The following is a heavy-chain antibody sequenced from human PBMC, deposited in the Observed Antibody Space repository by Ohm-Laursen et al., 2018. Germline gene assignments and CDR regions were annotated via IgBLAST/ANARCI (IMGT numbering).Heavy chain of an antibody. CDR2: INSDGSDT. V-gene: IGHV3-74*01. D-gene: IGHD3-22*01. J-gene: IGHJ4*02. CDR3: AKAWDSSGPDY. CDR1: GFTFSSYW. Sequence: SLRLSCTASGFTFSSYWMHWVRQAPGKGLVWVSRINSDGSDTSYADSVKGRFTISRDNAKNSLYLQMNSLRAEDTALYYCAKAWDSSGPDYWGQGTLVTVSS.